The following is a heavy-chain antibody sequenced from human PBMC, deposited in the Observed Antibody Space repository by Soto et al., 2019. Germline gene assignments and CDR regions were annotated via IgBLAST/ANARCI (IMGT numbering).Heavy chain of an antibody. CDR1: GLTVSSSY. J-gene: IGHJ4*02. CDR3: ARAREPEYSSAISFDI. V-gene: IGHV3-53*01. Sequence: GESLRLSCAASGLTVSSSYMSWVRQAPGKGLQWVSVIYSAGSTYYANSVKGRFTISRDISTNMVYLQMSSLTDEDTAVYYCARAREPEYSSAISFDIWGQGALVTVSS. D-gene: IGHD5-18*01. CDR2: IYSAGST.